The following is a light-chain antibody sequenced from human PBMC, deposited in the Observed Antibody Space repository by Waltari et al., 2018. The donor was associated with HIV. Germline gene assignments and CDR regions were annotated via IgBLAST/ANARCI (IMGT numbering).Light chain of an antibody. CDR3: YSTDNRGGHKRV. CDR1: ALPKKY. CDR2: EDD. V-gene: IGLV3-10*01. J-gene: IGLJ1*01. Sequence: SYELTHPPSVSVSPGQTARIICSGDALPKKYTYWYQQKSGQAPVLVIYEDDKRPSGIPERFSGSSAGTTATLTISGAQVEDEADYYCYSTDNRGGHKRVFGNGTTVTVL.